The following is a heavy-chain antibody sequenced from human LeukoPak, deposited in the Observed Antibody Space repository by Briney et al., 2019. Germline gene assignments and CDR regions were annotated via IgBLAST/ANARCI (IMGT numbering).Heavy chain of an antibody. CDR2: IKSKTDGGTT. Sequence: GGSLRLSCAASGFTFSNAWMSWVRQAPGKGLEWVGRIKSKTDGGTTDYAAPVKGRFTISRDDSKNTLYLQMNSLRTEDTAVYYCTTVPDSGYYSGNDAFGIWGQGTMVTVSS. V-gene: IGHV3-15*01. CDR1: GFTFSNAW. J-gene: IGHJ3*02. CDR3: TTVPDSGYYSGNDAFGI. D-gene: IGHD3-3*01.